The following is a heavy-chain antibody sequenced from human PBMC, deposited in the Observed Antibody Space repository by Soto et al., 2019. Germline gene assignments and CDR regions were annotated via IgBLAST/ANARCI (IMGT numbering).Heavy chain of an antibody. CDR1: VGTFSSYA. CDR3: ARHVPAAGYYYGMDV. D-gene: IGHD2-2*01. J-gene: IGHJ6*02. Sequence: QVQLVQSGAEVKKPGSAGKVSCKGSVGTFSSYAISWVRQAPGQGLEWMGGIIPIFGTANYAQKFQGRVTITADESTSTAYMELSSLRSEDTAVYYCARHVPAAGYYYGMDVWGQGTTVTVSS. V-gene: IGHV1-69*12. CDR2: IIPIFGTA.